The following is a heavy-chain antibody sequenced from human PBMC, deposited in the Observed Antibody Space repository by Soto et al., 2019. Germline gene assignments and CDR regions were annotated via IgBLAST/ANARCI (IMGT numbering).Heavy chain of an antibody. CDR3: ARDCPCGSSWYVWHYYGMDV. CDR2: IKQDGSEK. J-gene: IGHJ6*02. V-gene: IGHV3-7*03. CDR1: GFTFSSYW. Sequence: GGSLRLSCAASGFTFSSYWMSWVRQAPGKGLEWVANIKQDGSEKYYVDSVKGRFTISRDNAKNSLYLQMNSLRAEDTAVYYCARDCPCGSSWYVWHYYGMDVWGQGTTVTVSS. D-gene: IGHD6-13*01.